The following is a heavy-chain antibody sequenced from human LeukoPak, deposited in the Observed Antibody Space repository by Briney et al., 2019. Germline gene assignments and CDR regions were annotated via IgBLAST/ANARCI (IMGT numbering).Heavy chain of an antibody. D-gene: IGHD4-11*01. CDR1: GFTFSHYS. CDR2: ISGSSGYI. V-gene: IGHV3-21*01. CDR3: ARGYSNYGYAFNI. J-gene: IGHJ3*02. Sequence: PGGSLRLSCAASGFTFSHYSMNWVRQAPGKGLEWVSSISGSSGYIYYADSMKGRFTISRDNAKNSLYLQMNSLRVEDTAVYYCARGYSNYGYAFNIWGQGTMVTVSS.